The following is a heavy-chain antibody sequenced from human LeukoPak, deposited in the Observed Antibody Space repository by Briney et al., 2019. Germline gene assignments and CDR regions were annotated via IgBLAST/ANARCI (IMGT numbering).Heavy chain of an antibody. J-gene: IGHJ6*04. Sequence: PSETLSLTWTVSGGSISSYYWSWIRQPPGKGLEWIGYIYYSGSTNYNPSLKSRVTISVDTSKNQFSLKLSSVTAADTAVYYCARYPDPNYEHYYYYYGMDVWGKGTTVTVSS. V-gene: IGHV4-59*01. D-gene: IGHD3-3*01. CDR2: IYYSGST. CDR3: ARYPDPNYEHYYYYYGMDV. CDR1: GGSISSYY.